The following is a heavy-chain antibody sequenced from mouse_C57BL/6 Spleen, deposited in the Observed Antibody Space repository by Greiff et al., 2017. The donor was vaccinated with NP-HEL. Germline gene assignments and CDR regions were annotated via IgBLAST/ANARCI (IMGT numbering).Heavy chain of an antibody. V-gene: IGHV5-4*01. CDR3: ARESNYNYGGFAY. D-gene: IGHD1-1*01. CDR2: ISDGGSYT. Sequence: EVKLVESGGGLVKPGGSLKLSCAASGFTFSSYAMSWVRQTPEKRLEWVATISDGGSYTYYPDNVKGRFTISRDHAKNNLYLQMSHLKSEDTAMYYCARESNYNYGGFAYWGQGTLVTVSA. J-gene: IGHJ3*01. CDR1: GFTFSSYA.